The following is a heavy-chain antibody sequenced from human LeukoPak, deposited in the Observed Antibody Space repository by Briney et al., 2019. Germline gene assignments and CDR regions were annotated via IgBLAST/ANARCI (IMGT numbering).Heavy chain of an antibody. Sequence: GASVKVSCKASGYTFTSYYMHWVRQAPGQGLEWMGIINPSGGSTSYAQKFQGRVTMTRDMSTSTVYMELSSLRAEDTAVYYCAKGLSSSWYRHENWFDPWGQGTLVTVSS. J-gene: IGHJ5*02. V-gene: IGHV1-46*01. CDR1: GYTFTSYY. CDR3: AKGLSSSWYRHENWFDP. CDR2: INPSGGST. D-gene: IGHD6-13*01.